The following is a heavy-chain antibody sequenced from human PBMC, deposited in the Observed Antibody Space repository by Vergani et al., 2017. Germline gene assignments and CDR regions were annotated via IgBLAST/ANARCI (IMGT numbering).Heavy chain of an antibody. CDR2: IYYSGST. CDR1: GGSFSGYY. D-gene: IGHD3-10*01. Sequence: QVQLQQWGAGLLKPSETLSLTCAVYGGSFSGYYWSWIRQPPGKGLEWIGYIYYSGSTNYNPSLKSRVTISVDTSKNQFSLKLSSVTAADTAVYYCARALSPIPEVWFGELLTPPAGYGMDVWGQGTTVTVSS. J-gene: IGHJ6*02. V-gene: IGHV4-34*11. CDR3: ARALSPIPEVWFGELLTPPAGYGMDV.